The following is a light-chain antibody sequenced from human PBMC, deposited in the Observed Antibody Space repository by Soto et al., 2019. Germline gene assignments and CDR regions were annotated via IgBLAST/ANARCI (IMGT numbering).Light chain of an antibody. CDR1: SSDVGGYNY. Sequence: QSALTQPASVSGSPGQSITISCTGTSSDVGGYNYVSWYQQHPGKAPKLMIYEVSKRPSGVPDRFSGSKSGNTASLTVSGIQAEDEADYYCTSYAGSNNWVFGGGTKLTVL. J-gene: IGLJ3*02. CDR2: EVS. V-gene: IGLV2-8*01. CDR3: TSYAGSNNWV.